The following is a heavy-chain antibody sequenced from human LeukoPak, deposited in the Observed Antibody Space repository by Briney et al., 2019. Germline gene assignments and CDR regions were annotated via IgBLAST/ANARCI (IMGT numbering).Heavy chain of an antibody. CDR2: IYYSGST. J-gene: IGHJ4*02. CDR3: ARGSMRGYRSGLNFDY. V-gene: IGHV4-59*08. D-gene: IGHD5-18*01. Sequence: SETLSLTCTVSGGSISSYYWSWIRQPPGKGLEWIGYIYYSGSTYYNPSLKSRVTISVDTSKNQFSLKLSSVTAADTAVYYCARGSMRGYRSGLNFDYWGQGALVTVSS. CDR1: GGSISSYY.